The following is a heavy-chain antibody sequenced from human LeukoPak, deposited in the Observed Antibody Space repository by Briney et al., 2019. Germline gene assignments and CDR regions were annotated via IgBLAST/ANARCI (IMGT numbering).Heavy chain of an antibody. CDR2: IYPGDSDT. D-gene: IGHD1-26*01. J-gene: IGHJ4*02. CDR3: ARRVGKSKIDY. V-gene: IGHV5-51*01. Sequence: GESLKISCKGSGYSFSNYWISWVRQMPGKGLEWMGIIYPGDSDTRYNPSFQGQVTISADKSISTAYLQWSSLKASDTAMYYCARRVGKSKIDYWGQGTLVTVSS. CDR1: GYSFSNYW.